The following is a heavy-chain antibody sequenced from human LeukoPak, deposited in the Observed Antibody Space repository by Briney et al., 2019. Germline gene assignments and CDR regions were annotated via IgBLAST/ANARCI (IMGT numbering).Heavy chain of an antibody. CDR2: IYSGGST. J-gene: IGHJ4*02. CDR3: ARGYISSSGFDY. CDR1: GFTVSSNY. D-gene: IGHD6-19*01. Sequence: GGSLRLSCAASGFTVSSNYMSWVRQAPGKGLEWVSVIYSGGSTYYADSVKGRFTISRDNSKNTLYLQMNSLRAEDTAVYYCARGYISSSGFDYWGQGTLVTVSS. V-gene: IGHV3-66*01.